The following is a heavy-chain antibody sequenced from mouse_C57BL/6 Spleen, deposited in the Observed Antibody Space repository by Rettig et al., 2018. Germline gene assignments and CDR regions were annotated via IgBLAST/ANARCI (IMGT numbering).Heavy chain of an antibody. V-gene: IGHV1-64*01. CDR3: ARYPGDGSSC. J-gene: IGHJ3*01. D-gene: IGHD1-1*01. Sequence: SGYTFTSYWMHWVKQRPGQGLEWIGMIHPNSGSTNYNEKFKSKATLTVDKSSSTAYMQLSSLTSEDSAVYYCARYPGDGSSCWGQGTLVTVSA. CDR2: IHPNSGST. CDR1: GYTFTSYW.